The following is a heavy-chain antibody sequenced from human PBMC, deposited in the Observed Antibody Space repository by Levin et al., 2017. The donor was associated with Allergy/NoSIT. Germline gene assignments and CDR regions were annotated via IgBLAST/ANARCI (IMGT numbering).Heavy chain of an antibody. CDR3: TRIAGDVGYALDI. V-gene: IGHV3-73*01. CDR2: IRSRANNYAT. Sequence: GGSLRLSCAASGFTFSGSAMHWVRQASGKGLEWVGRIRSRANNYATAYSASVKGRFTISRDDAKNTAYLQMNSLRTEDTAVYYCTRIAGDVGYALDIWGPGTMVTVSS. J-gene: IGHJ3*02. CDR1: GFTFSGSA. D-gene: IGHD5-18*01.